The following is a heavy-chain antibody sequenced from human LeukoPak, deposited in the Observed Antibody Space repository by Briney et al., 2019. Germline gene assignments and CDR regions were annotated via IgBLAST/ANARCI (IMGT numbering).Heavy chain of an antibody. Sequence: GGSLRLSCAASGFTFSSNSMSWVRQAPGKGLEWVSSISSSSSYIYYADSVKGRFTISRDNAKNSLYLQVNSLRAEDTAEYYCARGKSDYSSSPSNFDYWGQGTLVTVSS. CDR3: ARGKSDYSSSPSNFDY. J-gene: IGHJ4*02. D-gene: IGHD6-6*01. CDR2: ISSSSSYI. V-gene: IGHV3-21*01. CDR1: GFTFSSNS.